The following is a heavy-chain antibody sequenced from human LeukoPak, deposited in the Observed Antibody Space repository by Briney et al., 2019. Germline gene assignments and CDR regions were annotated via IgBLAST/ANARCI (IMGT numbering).Heavy chain of an antibody. Sequence: SETLSLTCTVSGGSISGYYWSWIRQPPGKGLEWIGYIYYSGSTNYNPSLKSRVTISVDTSKNQFSLKLSSVTAADTAVYYCARGVRGYPFDYWGQGTLVTVSS. CDR3: ARGVRGYPFDY. CDR1: GGSISGYY. V-gene: IGHV4-59*01. D-gene: IGHD5-12*01. CDR2: IYYSGST. J-gene: IGHJ4*02.